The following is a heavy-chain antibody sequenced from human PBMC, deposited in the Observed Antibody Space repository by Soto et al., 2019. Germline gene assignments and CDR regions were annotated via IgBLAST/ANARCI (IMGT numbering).Heavy chain of an antibody. CDR1: GGSVSSGSYY. D-gene: IGHD5-18*01. J-gene: IGHJ4*02. V-gene: IGHV4-61*01. CDR2: IYYSGST. CDR3: ARHRYSYGVYYFDY. Sequence: SETLSLTCTVSGGSVSSGSYYWSWIRQPPGKGLEWIGYIYYSGSTNYNPSLTGRVTISVDTSKNQFSLKLSSVTAADTAVYYCARHRYSYGVYYFDYWGQGTLVTVSS.